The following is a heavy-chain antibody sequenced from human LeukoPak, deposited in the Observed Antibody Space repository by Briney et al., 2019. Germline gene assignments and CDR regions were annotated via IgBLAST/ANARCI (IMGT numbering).Heavy chain of an antibody. V-gene: IGHV3-74*01. Sequence: GGSLRLSCAASGFTFSSYWMHWVRQAPGKGLVWVSRINSDGSSTSYADSVKGRFTISRDNAKNTLYLQMNSLRAEDTAVYYCVTGSSGVDYYYGMDVWAKGPRSPSP. CDR1: GFTFSSYW. D-gene: IGHD1-26*01. CDR3: VTGSSGVDYYYGMDV. J-gene: IGHJ6*02. CDR2: INSDGSST.